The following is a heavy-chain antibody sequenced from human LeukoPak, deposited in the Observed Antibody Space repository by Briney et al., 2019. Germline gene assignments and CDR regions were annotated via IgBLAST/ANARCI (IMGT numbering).Heavy chain of an antibody. Sequence: PSETLSLTCTVSGGSINGYYWSWIRQSPGEGLEWLGYIYYTGNTNYNPSLKSRVSISLDTSKNQFTLNLSSVSAADAAIYYCAGLHFAAAEEFDPWGQGILVTVSS. CDR3: AGLHFAAAEEFDP. D-gene: IGHD6-13*01. J-gene: IGHJ5*02. CDR1: GGSINGYY. CDR2: IYYTGNT. V-gene: IGHV4-59*08.